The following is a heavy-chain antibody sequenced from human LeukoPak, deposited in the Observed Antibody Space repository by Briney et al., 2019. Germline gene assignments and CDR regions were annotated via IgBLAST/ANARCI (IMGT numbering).Heavy chain of an antibody. D-gene: IGHD3-22*01. V-gene: IGHV3-30-3*01. CDR3: ARGIDYYDSSGSRY. CDR1: GFTFSSYA. CDR2: ISYDGSNK. Sequence: GGSLRLSCAASGFTFSSYAMHWVRQAPGKGLEWVAVISYDGSNKYYADSVKGRFTISRDNSKNTLYLQMNSLRAEDTAVYYCARGIDYYDSSGSRYWGQGTLVTVSS. J-gene: IGHJ4*02.